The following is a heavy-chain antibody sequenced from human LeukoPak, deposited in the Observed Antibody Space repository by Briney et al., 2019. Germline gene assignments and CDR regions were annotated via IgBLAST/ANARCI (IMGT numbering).Heavy chain of an antibody. Sequence: PGGSLRLSCAASGFTFSNNAMSWVRQAPGKGLEWVSGISGSGGSTDYADSVKGRFTISRDNSKNTMYLQMNSLRVGDTAVYYYTKASQVVVAATVDYWGQGNLVTVSS. CDR2: ISGSGGST. D-gene: IGHD2-15*01. J-gene: IGHJ4*02. CDR3: TKASQVVVAATVDY. CDR1: GFTFSNNA. V-gene: IGHV3-23*01.